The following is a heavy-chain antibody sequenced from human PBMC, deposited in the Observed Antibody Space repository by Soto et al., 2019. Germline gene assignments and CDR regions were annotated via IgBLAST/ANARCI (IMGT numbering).Heavy chain of an antibody. D-gene: IGHD1-1*01. CDR2: ISYDGSNK. CDR3: ATEPPEVLDFDY. Sequence: CVRQAPGKGLEWVAVISYDGSNKYYADSVKGRFTISRDNSKNTLYLQMNSLRAEDTAVYYCATEPPEVLDFDYWGQGTLVSVSS. J-gene: IGHJ4*02. V-gene: IGHV3-30*03.